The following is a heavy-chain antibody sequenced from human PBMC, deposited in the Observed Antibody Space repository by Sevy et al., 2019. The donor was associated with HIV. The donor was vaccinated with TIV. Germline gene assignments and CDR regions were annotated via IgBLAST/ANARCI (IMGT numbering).Heavy chain of an antibody. J-gene: IGHJ4*02. D-gene: IGHD2-21*02. Sequence: SQTLSLTCAVYGGSFSGYYWNWIRQPPGKGLEWIGEINHSGSTNYNPSLKSRVTISVDTSKNQFSLRLSPVTAADTAVYYCSRDNCGRDCYLGLGDWGQGTLVTVSS. V-gene: IGHV4-34*01. CDR2: INHSGST. CDR1: GGSFSGYY. CDR3: SRDNCGRDCYLGLGD.